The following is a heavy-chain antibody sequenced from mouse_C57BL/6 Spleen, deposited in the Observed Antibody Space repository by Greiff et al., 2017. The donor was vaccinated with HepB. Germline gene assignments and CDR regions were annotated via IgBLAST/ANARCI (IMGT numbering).Heavy chain of an antibody. CDR2: INPNNGGT. CDR3: ARDSWDYFDY. Sequence: VQLQQSGPELVKPGASVKISCKASGYTFTDYYMNWVKQSHGKSLEWIGDINPNNGGTSYNQKFKGKATLTVDKSSSTAYMELRSLTSEDSAVYYCARDSWDYFDYWGQGTTLTVSS. D-gene: IGHD3-2*01. V-gene: IGHV1-26*01. J-gene: IGHJ2*01. CDR1: GYTFTDYY.